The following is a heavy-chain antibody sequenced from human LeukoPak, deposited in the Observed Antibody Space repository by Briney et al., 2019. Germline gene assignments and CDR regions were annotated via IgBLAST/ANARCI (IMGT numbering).Heavy chain of an antibody. CDR3: ARSGTTVVTDWYFEI. CDR2: IYYSGYT. D-gene: IGHD4-23*01. CDR1: GDXLSNSSYY. J-gene: IGHJ2*01. V-gene: IGHV4-39*01. Sequence: SETLSLTCTVSGDXLSNSSYYWGWIRQPPGKGLEWVGCIYYSGYTYYNPPLKSRVTISLDTWQNQFSLRLSSVSAADTAVYFCARSGTTVVTDWYFEIWGRSTLVTVSS.